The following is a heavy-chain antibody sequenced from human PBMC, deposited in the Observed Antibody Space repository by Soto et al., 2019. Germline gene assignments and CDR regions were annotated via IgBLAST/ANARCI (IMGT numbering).Heavy chain of an antibody. CDR1: GGSFSGYY. D-gene: IGHD3-10*02. CDR2: VNHGGTS. V-gene: IGHV4-34*01. J-gene: IGHJ6*02. CDR3: SNSSFLLSGDLFRGLDV. Sequence: SETLSLTCAVHGGSFSGYYWDWIRQPPGKGLEWIGEVNHGGTSNYNPSLKSRAIISVDTSKNQFSLKLTSVTAEDTALYFCSNSSFLLSGDLFRGLDVWGQGTTVTV.